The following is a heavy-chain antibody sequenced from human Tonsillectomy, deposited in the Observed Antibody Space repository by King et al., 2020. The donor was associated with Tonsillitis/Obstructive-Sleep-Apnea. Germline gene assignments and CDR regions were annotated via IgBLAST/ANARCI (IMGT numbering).Heavy chain of an antibody. CDR2: ISVYNGNT. J-gene: IGHJ4*02. CDR1: GYSFTNYD. V-gene: IGHV1-18*04. D-gene: IGHD1-26*01. CDR3: ARDYAPGTFDY. Sequence: QLVQSGAEVKKPGASVQVSCKASGYSFTNYDISWVRQAPGEGLEWMGWISVYNGNTKYAQKLQGSVTMTRDTSTSTAYMELRSLRSDDTAVYYCARDYAPGTFDYWGLGTQVTVSS.